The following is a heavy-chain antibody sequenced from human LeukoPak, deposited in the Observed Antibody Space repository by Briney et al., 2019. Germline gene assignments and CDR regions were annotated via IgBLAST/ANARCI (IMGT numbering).Heavy chain of an antibody. CDR1: GGTFSSYP. CDR2: ITPIFGEA. Sequence: EASVKVSCKVSGGTFSSYPISWVRQAPGQGLEWMGEITPIFGEAQNAEKFQGRVTITADEPTSTVYMELSSLRSEDTAVYYCARDSLSSPSYSGSHTLVYWGQGTLVTVSS. J-gene: IGHJ4*02. CDR3: ARDSLSSPSYSGSHTLVY. V-gene: IGHV1-69*13. D-gene: IGHD1-26*01.